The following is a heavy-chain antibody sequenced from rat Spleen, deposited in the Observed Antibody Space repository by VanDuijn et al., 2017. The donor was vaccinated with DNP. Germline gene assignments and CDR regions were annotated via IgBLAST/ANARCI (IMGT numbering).Heavy chain of an antibody. D-gene: IGHD4-1*01. CDR1: GFTFSDYF. CDR2: ISLDGGRT. Sequence: EVQLVESGGDLVQPGRSLKLSCTASGFTFSDYFMAWVRQAPTKGLEWVAYISLDGGRTYDGDSVKGRFTISRDNTKTTLYLQMNGLRSEDTATYYCASWGLRAYYFDSWGQGVMVTVSS. CDR3: ASWGLRAYYFDS. J-gene: IGHJ2*01. V-gene: IGHV5-22*01.